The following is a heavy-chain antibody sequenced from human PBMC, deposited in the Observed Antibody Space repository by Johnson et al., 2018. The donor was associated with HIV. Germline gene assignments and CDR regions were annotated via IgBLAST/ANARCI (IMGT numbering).Heavy chain of an antibody. Sequence: QVQLVESGGGLVQPGGYLRLSCAASGFAFSTYTMHWVRQAPGKGLEWVALISYDGSKKYYADSVKGRFTISRDNSKNTLYLQMNSLRAEDTAVYYCARACRDGYTCDVFDIWGQGTMVTVSS. J-gene: IGHJ3*02. CDR2: ISYDGSKK. CDR1: GFAFSTYT. CDR3: ARACRDGYTCDVFDI. V-gene: IGHV3-30*14. D-gene: IGHD5-24*01.